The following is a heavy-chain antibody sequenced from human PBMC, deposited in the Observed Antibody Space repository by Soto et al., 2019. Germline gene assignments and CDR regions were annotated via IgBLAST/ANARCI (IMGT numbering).Heavy chain of an antibody. CDR1: GGSISSSNY. D-gene: IGHD3-22*01. J-gene: IGHJ4*02. Sequence: CAVSGGSISSSNYWSWIRQPPGKGLEWIGYIYYSGSTYYNPSLKSRVTISVDTSKNQFSLKLSSVTAADTAVYYCARGGAYYDSSGYPFDYWGQGTLVTVSS. V-gene: IGHV4-30-4*01. CDR2: IYYSGST. CDR3: ARGGAYYDSSGYPFDY.